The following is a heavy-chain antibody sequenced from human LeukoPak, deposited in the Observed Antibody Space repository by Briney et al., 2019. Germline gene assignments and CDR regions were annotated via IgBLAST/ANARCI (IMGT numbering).Heavy chain of an antibody. CDR1: GGSISSGSYY. D-gene: IGHD2-15*01. J-gene: IGHJ5*02. V-gene: IGHV4-61*02. Sequence: SETLSLTCTVSGGSISSGSYYWRWIRQPAGKGLEWIGRIYTSGSTNYKPSLKSRVTISVDTSKNQFSLKLSSVTAADTAVYYCARVWDGYCSGGSCSDSNWFDPWGQGTLVTVSS. CDR2: IYTSGST. CDR3: ARVWDGYCSGGSCSDSNWFDP.